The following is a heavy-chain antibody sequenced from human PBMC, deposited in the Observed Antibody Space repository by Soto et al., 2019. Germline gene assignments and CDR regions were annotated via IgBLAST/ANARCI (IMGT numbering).Heavy chain of an antibody. CDR1: GFTFNTYA. CDR2: ISDSGGRT. V-gene: IGHV3-23*01. Sequence: GGSLRLSCAASGFTFNTYAMSWVRQAPGKGLEWVSAISDSGGRTYYADSVKGRFTISRDNSKNTLYLQMNSLRAEDTAVYFCAKELVNSGWTYFDYWGQGTLVTVSS. J-gene: IGHJ4*02. D-gene: IGHD6-19*01. CDR3: AKELVNSGWTYFDY.